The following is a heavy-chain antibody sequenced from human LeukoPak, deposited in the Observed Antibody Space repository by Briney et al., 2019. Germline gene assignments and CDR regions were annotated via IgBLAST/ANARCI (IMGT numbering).Heavy chain of an antibody. Sequence: GGSLRLSCAASGFTFSNAWMTWVRQAPEKGLEWVSVIYSGGSTYYADSVKGRFTISRDNSKDTLYLQMNSLTAEDTAVYYCARVGVVPAAIPDGFDIWGQGTMVTVS. D-gene: IGHD2-2*01. V-gene: IGHV3-53*01. CDR2: IYSGGST. CDR1: GFTFSNAW. CDR3: ARVGVVPAAIPDGFDI. J-gene: IGHJ3*02.